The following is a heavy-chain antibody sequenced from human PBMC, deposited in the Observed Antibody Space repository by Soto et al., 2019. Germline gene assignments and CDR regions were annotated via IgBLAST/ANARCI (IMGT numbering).Heavy chain of an antibody. J-gene: IGHJ5*02. CDR3: AKDRMTTVTSVADS. D-gene: IGHD4-17*01. Sequence: EVQLLESGGHLVQPGGSLRLSCAASGFKFSSYAMTWVRQAPGKGLQWVSSISGSGGKTYYVDAVKGRSTISIDNSKNTLFLQMNALRAEDTAIYYCAKDRMTTVTSVADSWGQGTLVTVSS. CDR2: ISGSGGKT. CDR1: GFKFSSYA. V-gene: IGHV3-23*01.